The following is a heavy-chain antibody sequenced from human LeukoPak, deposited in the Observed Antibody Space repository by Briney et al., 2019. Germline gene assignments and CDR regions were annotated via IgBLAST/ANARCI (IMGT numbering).Heavy chain of an antibody. V-gene: IGHV3-23*01. CDR3: AKLHSSGFLDY. CDR1: GFTFSSYA. D-gene: IGHD3-22*01. J-gene: IGHJ4*02. CDR2: IGGSGGST. Sequence: PGGSLRLSCAASGFTFSSYAMSWVRQAPGKGLGWVSAIGGSGGSTYYADSVKGRFTISRDNSKNTLYLQMNSLRAEDTAIYYCAKLHSSGFLDYWGQGTLVTVSS.